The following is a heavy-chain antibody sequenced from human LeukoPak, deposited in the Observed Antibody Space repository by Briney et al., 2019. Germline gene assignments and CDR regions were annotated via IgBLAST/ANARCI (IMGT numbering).Heavy chain of an antibody. CDR2: ISWNGGCI. CDR3: AKSPRYGDTGEIDY. V-gene: IGHV3-9*01. D-gene: IGHD4-17*01. CDR1: GFTIDNYA. Sequence: GRSLILFCAASGFTIDNYAMHWVRQAPGEGLEWVSGISWNGGCIGYADSVKGRFTISRDDAKSSLYLQMNSLRAEDTALYYCAKSPRYGDTGEIDYWGQGTLVTVSS. J-gene: IGHJ4*02.